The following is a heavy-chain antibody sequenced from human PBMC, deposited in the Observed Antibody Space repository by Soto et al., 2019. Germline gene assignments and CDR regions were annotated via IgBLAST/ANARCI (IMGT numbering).Heavy chain of an antibody. V-gene: IGHV1-69*13. CDR2: IIPIFGTA. CDR3: ARPRPSIAARPYGMDV. Sequence: GASVKVSCKASGGTFSSYAISWVRQAPGQGLEWMGGIIPIFGTANYAQKFQGRVTITADESTSTAYMELSSLRSEDTAVYYCARPRPSIAARPYGMDVWGQGTTVTVSS. CDR1: GGTFSSYA. J-gene: IGHJ6*02. D-gene: IGHD6-6*01.